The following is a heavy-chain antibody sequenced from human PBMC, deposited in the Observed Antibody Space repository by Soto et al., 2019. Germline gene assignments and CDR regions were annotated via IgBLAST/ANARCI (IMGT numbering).Heavy chain of an antibody. V-gene: IGHV1-3*04. Sequence: QVQLVQSGPEVTKPGASVKVSCKTSGYTFTSYAVHWVRQAPGHRLEWMGYINTVNENTRYSQKFQGSVTISRDTSASTAYMELSSLKSEDTAVYYCARGSSWSYFDYWGQGTLVTVSS. CDR3: ARGSSWSYFDY. CDR2: INTVNENT. D-gene: IGHD6-19*01. CDR1: GYTFTSYA. J-gene: IGHJ4*02.